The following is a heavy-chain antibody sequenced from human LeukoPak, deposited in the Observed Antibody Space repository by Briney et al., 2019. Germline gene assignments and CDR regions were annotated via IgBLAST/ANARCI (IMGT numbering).Heavy chain of an antibody. J-gene: IGHJ5*02. V-gene: IGHV4-4*07. D-gene: IGHD3-16*02. CDR1: GGSIRAYS. Sequence: KASETLSLTCTVSGGSIRAYSWSWIRQPAGKGLEWIGRIYTSESTNYNPSLKSRVTMSLDTSKNQFSLRLNSATAAGTAVYYCAREIDRSGRWFDPWGQGTLVTVSS. CDR2: IYTSEST. CDR3: AREIDRSGRWFDP.